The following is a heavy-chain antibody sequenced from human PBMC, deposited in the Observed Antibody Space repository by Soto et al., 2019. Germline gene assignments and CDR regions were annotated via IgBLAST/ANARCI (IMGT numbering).Heavy chain of an antibody. Sequence: QVQLVQSGAEVKKPGSSVKVSCKASGGTFSSYAISWVRQAPGQGLEWMGGIIPIFGTANYAQKFQGRVTITADKSTSTAYMELSSLRSEDTAVYYCASRTQYCSGGSCYSNYYYGMDVWGQGTTVTVSS. D-gene: IGHD2-15*01. CDR3: ASRTQYCSGGSCYSNYYYGMDV. V-gene: IGHV1-69*06. CDR2: IIPIFGTA. J-gene: IGHJ6*02. CDR1: GGTFSSYA.